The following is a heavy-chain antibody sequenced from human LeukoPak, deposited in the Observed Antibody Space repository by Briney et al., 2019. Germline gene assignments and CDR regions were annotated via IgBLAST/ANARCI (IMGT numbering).Heavy chain of an antibody. D-gene: IGHD1-1*01. V-gene: IGHV3-7*01. CDR2: IKQDGSEK. J-gene: IGHJ4*02. CDR3: ARSASWYSYFDF. Sequence: GGSLRLSCAASGFTFSTYSMSWVRQAPGKGLEWVANIKQDGSEKYYVDSVKGRFTISRDDAKNSLYLQMNSLRAEDMAVYYCARSASWYSYFDFWGQGTLVTVSS. CDR1: GFTFSTYS.